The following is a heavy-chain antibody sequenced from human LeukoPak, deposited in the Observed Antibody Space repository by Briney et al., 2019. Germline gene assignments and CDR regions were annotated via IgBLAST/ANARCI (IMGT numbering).Heavy chain of an antibody. D-gene: IGHD6-13*01. J-gene: IGHJ4*02. CDR3: ARVFRAAAVDY. CDR1: GGSISSSGYY. V-gene: IGHV4-39*01. CDR2: MYYSGST. Sequence: PSETLSLTCTVSGGSISSSGYYWGWIRQPPGKGLEWIGSMYYSGSTYSNPSLMSRVTISVDTSKNEFSLKLSSVTAADTAVYYCARVFRAAAVDYWGQGTPVTVSS.